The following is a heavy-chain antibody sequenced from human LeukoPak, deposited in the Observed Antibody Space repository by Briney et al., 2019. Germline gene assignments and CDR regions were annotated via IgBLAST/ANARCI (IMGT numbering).Heavy chain of an antibody. CDR3: AKDIGPPYCSSTSCYPLDYYGMDV. J-gene: IGHJ6*02. D-gene: IGHD2-2*01. CDR1: GFTFDDYA. V-gene: IGHV3-9*01. Sequence: GGSLRLSCAASGFTFDDYAMHWARQAPGKGLEWVSGISWNNGSIGYADSVKGRFTISRDNAKNSLYLQMNSLRAEDTALYYCAKDIGPPYCSSTSCYPLDYYGMDVWGQGTTVTVSS. CDR2: ISWNNGSI.